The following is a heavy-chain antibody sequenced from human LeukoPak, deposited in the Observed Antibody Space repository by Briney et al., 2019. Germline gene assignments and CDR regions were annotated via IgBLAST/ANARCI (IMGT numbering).Heavy chain of an antibody. V-gene: IGHV1-18*01. J-gene: IGHJ4*02. CDR1: GYTFTSYG. CDR3: ARDPPYSSGWVPFDY. Sequence: ASVKVSCKASGYTFTSYGISWVRQAPGQGLEWMGWISAYNGNTNYAQKLQGRVTMTTDTSTSTAYMELRSLRSDDKAVYYCARDPPYSSGWVPFDYWGQGTLVTVSS. D-gene: IGHD6-19*01. CDR2: ISAYNGNT.